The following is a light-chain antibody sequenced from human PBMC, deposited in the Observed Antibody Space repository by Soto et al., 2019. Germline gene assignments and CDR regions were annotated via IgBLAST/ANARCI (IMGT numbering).Light chain of an antibody. CDR3: GSYTRSTAYV. CDR1: SSDVGGYNY. CDR2: EVS. J-gene: IGLJ1*01. Sequence: QSALAQPASVSGSPGQSITISCTGTSSDVGGYNYVSWYQLHPGKAPKLMVYEVSNRTSGVSNRFSGSKSGNTASLTISGLQAEDEADYYCGSYTRSTAYVFGNGPKVTV. V-gene: IGLV2-14*01.